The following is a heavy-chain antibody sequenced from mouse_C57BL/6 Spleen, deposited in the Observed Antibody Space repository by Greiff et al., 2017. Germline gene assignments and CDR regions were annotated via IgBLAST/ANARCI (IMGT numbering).Heavy chain of an antibody. CDR3: TPTAQATRRYFDY. D-gene: IGHD3-2*02. J-gene: IGHJ2*01. V-gene: IGHV14-4*01. CDR1: GFNIKDDY. Sequence: EVQLQQSGAELVRPGASVKLSCTASGFNIKDDYMHWVKQRPEQGLEWIGWIDPENGDTEYASKFQGKATITADTSSNTAYLQLSSLTSEDTAVYYCTPTAQATRRYFDYWGQGTTLTVSS. CDR2: IDPENGDT.